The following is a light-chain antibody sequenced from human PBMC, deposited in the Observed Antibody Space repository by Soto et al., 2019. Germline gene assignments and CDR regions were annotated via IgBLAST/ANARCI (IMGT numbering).Light chain of an antibody. Sequence: SVLTQPPSASGAPGQGVTISCSGSSSHIGSNYVYWYQQLPGTAPKLLIYRNNQRPSGVPDRFSGSKSGTSASLAISGLRSEDEADYYCAAWDDSLSGVVFGGGTKVTVL. CDR1: SSHIGSNY. J-gene: IGLJ2*01. CDR3: AAWDDSLSGVV. V-gene: IGLV1-47*01. CDR2: RNN.